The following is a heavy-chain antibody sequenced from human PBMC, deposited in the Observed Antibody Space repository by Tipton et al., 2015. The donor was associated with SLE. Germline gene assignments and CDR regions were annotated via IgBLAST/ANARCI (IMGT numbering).Heavy chain of an antibody. CDR3: ARIWPGHGDPFDF. V-gene: IGHV4-4*07. CDR2: LYGSGSPT. Sequence: TLSLTCTVSGDSVGTNYWNWIRQPAGKGLEWIGRLYGSGSPTHYNPSLEGRVNVSVHTSQNQVSLKLTPVTAADTAVYYCARIWPGHGDPFDFWGQGTLVTVSS. J-gene: IGHJ4*02. CDR1: GDSVGTNY. D-gene: IGHD2-15*01.